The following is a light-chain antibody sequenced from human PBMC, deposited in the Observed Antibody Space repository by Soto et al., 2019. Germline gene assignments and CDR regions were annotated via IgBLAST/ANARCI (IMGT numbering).Light chain of an antibody. Sequence: QSALTQPASVSGSPGQSITISCTGTSSDVGSYNLVSWYQQHPGKAPKLMIYEGSKRPSGVSNRFSGSKSGNTASLTISGLQAEDEADYYCCSYAGSSTFLFGGGTKRTVL. CDR1: SSDVGSYNL. J-gene: IGLJ2*01. V-gene: IGLV2-23*01. CDR2: EGS. CDR3: CSYAGSSTFL.